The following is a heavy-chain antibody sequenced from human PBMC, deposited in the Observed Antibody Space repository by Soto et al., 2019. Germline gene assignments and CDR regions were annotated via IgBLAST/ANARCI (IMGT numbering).Heavy chain of an antibody. D-gene: IGHD3-10*01. CDR3: ARLTYYYGSGSYHRLFDY. CDR1: GYTFTSYD. J-gene: IGHJ4*02. V-gene: IGHV1-8*01. CDR2: MNPNSGNT. Sequence: QVQLVQSGAEVKKPGASVKVSCKASGYTFTSYDINWVRQATGQGLEWMGWMNPNSGNTGYAQKFQGRVTMTRNTXIXTXXMELSSLRSEDTAVYYCARLTYYYGSGSYHRLFDYWGQGTLVTVSS.